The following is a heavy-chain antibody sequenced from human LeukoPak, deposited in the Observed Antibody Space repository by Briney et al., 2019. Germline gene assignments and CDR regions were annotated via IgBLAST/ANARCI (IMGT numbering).Heavy chain of an antibody. V-gene: IGHV1-18*01. CDR1: GYTFTNYG. CDR3: ARGDCTNGVCYTLFDY. J-gene: IGHJ4*02. D-gene: IGHD2-8*01. Sequence: ASVKVSCKAYGYTFTNYGIIWVQQAPGQGLEWMGWISGYNGNTHYAQNLQGRVTMTTDPSTSTAYMELRSLRSDDTAVYYCARGDCTNGVCYTLFDYWGQGTLVTVSS. CDR2: ISGYNGNT.